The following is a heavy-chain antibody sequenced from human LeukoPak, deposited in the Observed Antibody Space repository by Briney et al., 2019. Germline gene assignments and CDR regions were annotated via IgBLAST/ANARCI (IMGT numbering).Heavy chain of an antibody. V-gene: IGHV3-23*01. D-gene: IGHD3-22*01. J-gene: IGHJ4*02. CDR3: ARDRPNYYGSDGHYYRRDGDY. Sequence: GGSLRLSCAASGFTFSIYAMSWVRQAPGKGLQWVSSITSRGESTWYVDSVKGRFTITRDNSENTLYLQMHSLRAGDTAVYYCARDRPNYYGSDGHYYRRDGDYWGRGTLVSVSS. CDR2: ITSRGEST. CDR1: GFTFSIYA.